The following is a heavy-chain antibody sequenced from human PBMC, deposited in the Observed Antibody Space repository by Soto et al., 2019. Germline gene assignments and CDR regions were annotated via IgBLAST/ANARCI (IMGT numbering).Heavy chain of an antibody. J-gene: IGHJ4*02. CDR1: GFPFSSYS. D-gene: IGHD3-9*01. V-gene: IGHV3-48*01. CDR3: AGLTGYYNAYFDY. CDR2: ISSSSSTI. Sequence: GGSLRLSCAASGFPFSSYSMNWVRRAPGKGLEWVSYISSSSSTIYYADSVKGRFTISRDNSKNTMDLQMNSLRAEDTAVYYCAGLTGYYNAYFDYWGQGTLVTVSS.